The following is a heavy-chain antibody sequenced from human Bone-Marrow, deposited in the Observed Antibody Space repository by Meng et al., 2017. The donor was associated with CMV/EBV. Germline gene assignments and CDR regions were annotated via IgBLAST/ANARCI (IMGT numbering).Heavy chain of an antibody. Sequence: QVQRTGSGPGLCSPSQTLSLTCTVSGGSISSGSYYWSWIRQPAGKGLEWIGRIYTSGSTNYNPSLKSRVTISVDTSKNQFSLKLSSVTAADTAVYYCARDGPLWFGELLGGFDPWGQGTLVTVSS. D-gene: IGHD3-10*01. CDR2: IYTSGST. J-gene: IGHJ5*02. CDR3: ARDGPLWFGELLGGFDP. CDR1: GGSISSGSYY. V-gene: IGHV4-61*02.